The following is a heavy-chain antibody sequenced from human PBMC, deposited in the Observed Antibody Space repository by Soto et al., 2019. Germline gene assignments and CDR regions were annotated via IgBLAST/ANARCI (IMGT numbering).Heavy chain of an antibody. D-gene: IGHD6-13*01. CDR3: AKDQGSSWYEIDY. V-gene: IGHV3-23*01. J-gene: IGHJ4*02. Sequence: GGSLRLSCAASGFTFSNYAVTWVRQAPGKGLEWVSTISGSGGSTYYADSVKGRFTISRDNSKNTLYLQMNSLRAEDTAVYYCAKDQGSSWYEIDYXGQGTLVTVSS. CDR2: ISGSGGST. CDR1: GFTFSNYA.